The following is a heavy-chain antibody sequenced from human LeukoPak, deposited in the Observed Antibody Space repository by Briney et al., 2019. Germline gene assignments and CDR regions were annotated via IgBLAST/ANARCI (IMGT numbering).Heavy chain of an antibody. Sequence: PSETLSLTCAVSGYSISSGYYWGWIRQPPGKGLEWIGSIYHSGCTYYNPSLKSRVTISVDTSKNQFSLKLSSVTAADTAVYYCARGTIRYYFDYWGQGTLVTVSS. CDR1: GYSISSGYY. J-gene: IGHJ4*02. D-gene: IGHD4-17*01. CDR2: IYHSGCT. V-gene: IGHV4-38-2*01. CDR3: ARGTIRYYFDY.